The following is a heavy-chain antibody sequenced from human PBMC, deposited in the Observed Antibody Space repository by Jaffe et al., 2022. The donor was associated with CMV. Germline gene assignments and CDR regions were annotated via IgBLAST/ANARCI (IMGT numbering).Heavy chain of an antibody. Sequence: QVQLVESGGGVVQPGRSLRLSCAASGFTFSSYGMHWVRQAPGKGLEWVAVISYDGSNKYYADSVKGRFTISRDNSKNTLYLQMNSLRAEDTAVYYCAKVVMPTAMELYFDYWGQGTLVTVSS. CDR2: ISYDGSNK. J-gene: IGHJ4*02. CDR3: AKVVMPTAMELYFDY. V-gene: IGHV3-30*18. D-gene: IGHD5-18*01. CDR1: GFTFSSYG.